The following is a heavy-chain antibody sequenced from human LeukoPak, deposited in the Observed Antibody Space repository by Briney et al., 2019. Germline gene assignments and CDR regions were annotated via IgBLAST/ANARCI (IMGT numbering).Heavy chain of an antibody. CDR3: ARVGYSSRESEAPTRFDY. Sequence: GASVKVSCKASGGTFSSYAISWVRQAPGQGLEWMGGIIPIFGTANYAQKFQGRVTITADESTSTAYMELSSLRSEDTAVYYCARVGYSSRESEAPTRFDYWGQGTLVTVSS. CDR1: GGTFSSYA. CDR2: IIPIFGTA. D-gene: IGHD6-13*01. V-gene: IGHV1-69*13. J-gene: IGHJ4*02.